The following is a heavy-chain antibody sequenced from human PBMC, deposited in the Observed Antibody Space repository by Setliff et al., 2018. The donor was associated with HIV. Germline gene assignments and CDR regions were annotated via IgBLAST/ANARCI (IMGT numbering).Heavy chain of an antibody. D-gene: IGHD4-4*01. CDR3: ARMATVNYYYMDV. J-gene: IGHJ6*03. Sequence: GASVKVSCKASGYTFTNYAINWVRQAPGQGLEWMGWINTDTGNPTYAQGFTGRFVFSLDTSVSTAYLQISSLKAEDTAVYYCARMATVNYYYMDVWGKGTTVTVSS. V-gene: IGHV7-4-1*02. CDR2: INTDTGNP. CDR1: GYTFTNYA.